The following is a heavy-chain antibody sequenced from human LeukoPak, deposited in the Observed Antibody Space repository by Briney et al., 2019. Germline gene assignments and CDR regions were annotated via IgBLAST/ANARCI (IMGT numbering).Heavy chain of an antibody. J-gene: IGHJ4*02. CDR1: GGSISSGDYY. D-gene: IGHD3-10*01. CDR2: IYYSGST. V-gene: IGHV4-30-4*01. CDR3: AGRPTMVRGETEQ. Sequence: SQTLSLTCTVSGGSISSGDYYWSWIRQPPGKGLEWIGYIYYSGSTYYNPSLKSRVTISVDTSKNQFSLQLNSVTPEDTAVYYCAGRPTMVRGETEQWGQGTLVTVSS.